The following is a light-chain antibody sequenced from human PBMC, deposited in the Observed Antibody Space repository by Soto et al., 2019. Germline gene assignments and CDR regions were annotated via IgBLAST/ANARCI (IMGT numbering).Light chain of an antibody. CDR2: GAS. Sequence: EVVLTQSPGTLSLSPGERAILSCRASQSVSSSYLAWYQQKPGQAPRLLIYGASTRATGIPARFSGSGSGTEFTLTISSLQSEDFAVYYCQQRSNWPSITFGQGTRLQIK. J-gene: IGKJ5*01. CDR1: QSVSSSY. V-gene: IGKV3D-20*02. CDR3: QQRSNWPSIT.